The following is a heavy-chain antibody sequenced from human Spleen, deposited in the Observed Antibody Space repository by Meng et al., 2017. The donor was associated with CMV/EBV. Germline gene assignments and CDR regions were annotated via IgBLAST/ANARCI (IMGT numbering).Heavy chain of an antibody. V-gene: IGHV1-2*02. Sequence: ASVKVSCKASGYTFTGHYLHWVRQAPGQGLQWVGWINPNSGGTYYAQNFQGRATMTRDTSTRTAYMDLSRLRSDDTALYYCAREWRRRRYDGNYYVPDGFDIWGQGTMVT. CDR1: GYTFTGHY. J-gene: IGHJ3*02. CDR3: AREWRRRRYDGNYYVPDGFDI. CDR2: INPNSGGT. D-gene: IGHD1-26*01.